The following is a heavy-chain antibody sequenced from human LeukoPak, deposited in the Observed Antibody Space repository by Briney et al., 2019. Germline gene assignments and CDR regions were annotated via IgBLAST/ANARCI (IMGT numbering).Heavy chain of an antibody. D-gene: IGHD2-2*01. CDR1: GFTFSSYA. CDR2: ISYDGSNK. Sequence: GGSLRLSGAASGFTFSSYAMHGVRQAPGKGLEWLAVISYDGSNKYYADSVKGRFTISRDNSKNTRYLQMNSLRAEDTAVYYCARVPGIVVVPADYWGQGTLVTVSS. CDR3: ARVPGIVVVPADY. V-gene: IGHV3-30-3*01. J-gene: IGHJ4*02.